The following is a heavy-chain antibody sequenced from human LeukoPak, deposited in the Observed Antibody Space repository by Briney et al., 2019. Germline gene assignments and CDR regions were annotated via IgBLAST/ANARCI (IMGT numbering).Heavy chain of an antibody. J-gene: IGHJ3*02. D-gene: IGHD1-7*01. Sequence: SVKVSCKASGGTFSSYAIGWVRQAPGQGLEWMGGIIPIFGTANYAQKFQGRVTITADESTSTAYMELSSLRSEDTAVYYCARPGELFDAFDIWGQGTMVTVSS. CDR3: ARPGELFDAFDI. CDR1: GGTFSSYA. V-gene: IGHV1-69*13. CDR2: IIPIFGTA.